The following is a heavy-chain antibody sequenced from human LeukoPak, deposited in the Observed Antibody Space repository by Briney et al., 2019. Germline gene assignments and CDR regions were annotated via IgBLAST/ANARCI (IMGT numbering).Heavy chain of an antibody. J-gene: IGHJ6*02. CDR2: ISWNSGSI. Sequence: GRSLRLSCAASGFTFDDYAMHWVRQAPGKGLEWVSGISWNSGSISYADSVKGRFTISRDNAKNSLYLQMNSLRAEDTALYYCAKDALYSNYGYYGMDVWGQGTTVTVSS. CDR3: AKDALYSNYGYYGMDV. V-gene: IGHV3-9*01. D-gene: IGHD4-11*01. CDR1: GFTFDDYA.